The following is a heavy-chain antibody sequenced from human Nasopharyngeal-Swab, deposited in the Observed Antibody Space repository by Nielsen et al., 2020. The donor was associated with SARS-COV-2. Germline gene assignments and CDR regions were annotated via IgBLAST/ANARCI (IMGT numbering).Heavy chain of an antibody. CDR2: MSYSGSP. V-gene: IGHV4-30-4*01. CDR3: ARGRGSGWYGGPYYFDY. D-gene: IGHD6-19*01. CDR1: GGSISSSDYY. Sequence: SETLSLTCTVSGGSISSSDYYWSWIRQPPGKGLEWIAYMSYSGSPYYNPSLKSRVTISVDTSKNQFSLKLRSVTAADTAVYYCARGRGSGWYGGPYYFDYWGQGTLVTVSS. J-gene: IGHJ4*02.